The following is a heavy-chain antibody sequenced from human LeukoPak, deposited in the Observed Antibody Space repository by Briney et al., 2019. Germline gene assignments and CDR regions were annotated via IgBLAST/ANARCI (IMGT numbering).Heavy chain of an antibody. V-gene: IGHV3-21*01. D-gene: IGHD4-11*01. Sequence: GGSLRLSCAASGFTFSDYTINWVRQAPGKGLEWVSSISSSSASISYADSVKGRFTISRDNAKNSLYLQMSSLRAADTAVYYCARGFRRTTARYYFDYWGQGTLVTVSS. CDR2: ISSSSASI. CDR1: GFTFSDYT. CDR3: ARGFRRTTARYYFDY. J-gene: IGHJ4*02.